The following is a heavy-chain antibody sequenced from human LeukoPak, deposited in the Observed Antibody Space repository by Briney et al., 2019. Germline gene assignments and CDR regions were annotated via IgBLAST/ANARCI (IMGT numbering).Heavy chain of an antibody. V-gene: IGHV4-34*01. Sequence: SETLSLTCTVPGGSISSYYWTWIRQPPGKGLEWIGEINHGGSTNYNPSLKSRVTISIDTSKNQFSLKLSSVTAADTAVYYCARYLDYGGNSRVFQHWGQGTLVTVSS. J-gene: IGHJ1*01. CDR1: GGSISSYY. D-gene: IGHD4-23*01. CDR3: ARYLDYGGNSRVFQH. CDR2: INHGGST.